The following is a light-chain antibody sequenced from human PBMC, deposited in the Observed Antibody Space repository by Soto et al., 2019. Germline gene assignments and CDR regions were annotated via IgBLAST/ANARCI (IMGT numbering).Light chain of an antibody. Sequence: EIVVTQSPATLSVSPVGRATLSCRASQSISDTLAWYQQKPGQAPRLLIYGASNRATGIPDRFSGSGSGTDFTLTISRLEPEDSAVYYCQQHSRSITFGGGTKVDIK. CDR2: GAS. CDR3: QQHSRSIT. V-gene: IGKV3-20*01. J-gene: IGKJ4*01. CDR1: QSISDT.